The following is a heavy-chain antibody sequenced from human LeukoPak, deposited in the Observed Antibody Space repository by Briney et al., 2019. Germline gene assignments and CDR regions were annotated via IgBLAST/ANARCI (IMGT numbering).Heavy chain of an antibody. J-gene: IGHJ4*02. CDR2: ISYDGSNK. Sequence: QAGGSLRLSCAASGFTFSSYAMHWVRQAPGKGLEWVAVISYDGSNKYYADSVKGRFTISRDNSKNTLYLQMNSLRAEDTAVYYCARAPTVGYYFDYWGQGTLVTVSS. CDR1: GFTFSSYA. V-gene: IGHV3-30-3*01. D-gene: IGHD4-23*01. CDR3: ARAPTVGYYFDY.